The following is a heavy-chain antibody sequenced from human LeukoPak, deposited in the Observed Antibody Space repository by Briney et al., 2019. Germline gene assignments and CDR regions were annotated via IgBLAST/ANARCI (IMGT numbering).Heavy chain of an antibody. CDR1: GFTFDDYA. CDR3: ASYDSLPFGY. J-gene: IGHJ4*02. Sequence: GGSLRLSCAASGFTFDDYAMHWVRQAPGKGLERVSGISWNSGSIGYADSVKGRFTISRDNSKNTLYLQMNSLRAEDTAVYYCASYDSLPFGYWGQGTLVTVSS. CDR2: ISWNSGSI. V-gene: IGHV3-9*01. D-gene: IGHD3-22*01.